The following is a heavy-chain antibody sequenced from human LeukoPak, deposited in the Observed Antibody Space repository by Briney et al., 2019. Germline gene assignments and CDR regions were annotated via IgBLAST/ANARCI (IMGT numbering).Heavy chain of an antibody. J-gene: IGHJ4*02. CDR1: GFTFNSYW. D-gene: IGHD2-15*01. CDR3: ARHSRGSPIDD. CDR2: IRQDGSDK. Sequence: GGSLRLSCAASGFTFNSYWMSWVRQAPEKGPEWLANIRQDGSDKQYVDSVKGRFTISRDNAKNSLYLQMNSLSAEDTAVYCCARHSRGSPIDDWGQGTLVTVSS. V-gene: IGHV3-7*01.